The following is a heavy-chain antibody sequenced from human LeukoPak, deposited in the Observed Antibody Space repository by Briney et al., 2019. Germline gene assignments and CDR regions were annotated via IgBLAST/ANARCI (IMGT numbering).Heavy chain of an antibody. D-gene: IGHD2-15*01. CDR2: ISQDGTEK. CDR1: GLIFGNYW. CDR3: ATDGFCSGGACFRKNDF. V-gene: IGHV3-7*01. Sequence: GGSLRLSCAASGLIFGNYWMTWVRQAPGKGLEWVASISQDGTEKFYVGSAEGRFTISRDNAKNSLCVQMNSLSAEDTALYFCATDGFCSGGACFRKNDFWGQGTLVTVSS. J-gene: IGHJ4*02.